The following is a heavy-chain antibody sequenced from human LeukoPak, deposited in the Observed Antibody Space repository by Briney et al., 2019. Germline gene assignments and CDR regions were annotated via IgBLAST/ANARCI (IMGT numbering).Heavy chain of an antibody. CDR1: GYSISSSYY. Sequence: PSETLSLTCSVSGYSISSSYYWGWIRQPPGKGLEWIGSIYHSGNTYYNPSLKSRVTISVDTSKNQFSLKLNSVTAADTAVYYCARAGYGDSDFDYWGQGTLVTVSS. CDR3: ARAGYGDSDFDY. D-gene: IGHD4-17*01. J-gene: IGHJ4*02. CDR2: IYHSGNT. V-gene: IGHV4-38-2*02.